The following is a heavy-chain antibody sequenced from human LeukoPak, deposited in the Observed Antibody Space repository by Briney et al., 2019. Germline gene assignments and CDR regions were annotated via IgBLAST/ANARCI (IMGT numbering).Heavy chain of an antibody. J-gene: IGHJ6*03. CDR1: GGSIRSSSYY. Sequence: SETLSLTCTVSGGSIRSSSYYWGWIRQPPGKGLEWIGSIYYSGSTYYNPSLKSRVTISVDTSKNQFSLKLSSVTAADTAVYYCARLCPRRFGELWYYYYYMDVWGKGTTVTISS. V-gene: IGHV4-39*07. CDR3: ARLCPRRFGELWYYYYYMDV. D-gene: IGHD3-10*01. CDR2: IYYSGST.